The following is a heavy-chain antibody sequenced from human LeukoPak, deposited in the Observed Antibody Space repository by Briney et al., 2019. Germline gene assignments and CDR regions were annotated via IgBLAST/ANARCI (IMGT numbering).Heavy chain of an antibody. D-gene: IGHD5-18*01. Sequence: SETLSVTCAVYGGSFSGYYWSWIRQPPGKGLEWMGEINHSGSTNYNPSLKSRVTISVDTSKNQFSLKLSSVTAADTAVYYCARGLDAVTFDYWGQGTLATVSS. CDR3: ARGLDAVTFDY. CDR2: INHSGST. CDR1: GGSFSGYY. J-gene: IGHJ4*02. V-gene: IGHV4-34*01.